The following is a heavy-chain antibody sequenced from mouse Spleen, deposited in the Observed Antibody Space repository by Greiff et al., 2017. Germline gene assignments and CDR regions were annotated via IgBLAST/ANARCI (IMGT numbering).Heavy chain of an antibody. CDR2: IYPRSGNT. CDR3: AREDVWYFDV. CDR1: GYTFTSYG. Sequence: VQVVESGAELARPGASVKLSCKASGYTFTSYGISWVKQRTGQGLEWIGEIYPRSGNTYYNEKFKGKATLTADKSSSTAYMELRSLTSEDSAVYFCAREDVWYFDVWGTGTTVTVSS. J-gene: IGHJ1*03. V-gene: IGHV1-81*01.